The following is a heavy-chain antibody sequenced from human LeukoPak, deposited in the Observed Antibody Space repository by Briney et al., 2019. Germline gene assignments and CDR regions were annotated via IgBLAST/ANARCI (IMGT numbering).Heavy chain of an antibody. V-gene: IGHV3-30-3*01. CDR2: ISYDGSNK. Sequence: GGSLRLSCAASGFTFSSYAMHCVRQAPGKGVESVAVISYDGSNKYYADSVKGRFTISRDNSKNTLYLQMNSLRAEDTAVYYCARDVDYDSSGYYYGFGEDYFDYWGQGTLVTVSS. CDR3: ARDVDYDSSGYYYGFGEDYFDY. D-gene: IGHD3-22*01. J-gene: IGHJ4*02. CDR1: GFTFSSYA.